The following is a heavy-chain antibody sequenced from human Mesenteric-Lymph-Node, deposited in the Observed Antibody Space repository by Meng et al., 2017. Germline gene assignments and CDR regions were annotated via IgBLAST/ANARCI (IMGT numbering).Heavy chain of an antibody. CDR1: GYTFTSHG. J-gene: IGHJ4*02. D-gene: IGHD3-3*01. Sequence: QVQLVQSGAEVKNPGASVKVSAMASGYTFTSHGISWVRQAPGQGLEWMGWISAYNGNTNYAQKLQGRVTMTTDTSTSTAYMELRSLRSDDTAVYYCARGGPNDFWSGYLDYWGQGTLVTVSS. V-gene: IGHV1-18*01. CDR2: ISAYNGNT. CDR3: ARGGPNDFWSGYLDY.